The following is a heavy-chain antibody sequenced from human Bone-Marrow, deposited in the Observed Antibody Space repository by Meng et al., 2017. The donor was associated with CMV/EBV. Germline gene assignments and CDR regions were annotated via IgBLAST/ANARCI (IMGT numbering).Heavy chain of an antibody. Sequence: EVQLVGAGGGLVQPGGSRRLSCAASGFTFSSYWMHWVRQAPGKRLVWVSRINSDGSSTSYADSVKGRFTISRDNAKNTLYLQMNSLRAEDTAVYYCARTPHCSSTSCGPPWGQGTLVTVSS. CDR3: ARTPHCSSTSCGPP. D-gene: IGHD2-2*01. CDR1: GFTFSSYW. J-gene: IGHJ5*02. CDR2: INSDGSST. V-gene: IGHV3-74*01.